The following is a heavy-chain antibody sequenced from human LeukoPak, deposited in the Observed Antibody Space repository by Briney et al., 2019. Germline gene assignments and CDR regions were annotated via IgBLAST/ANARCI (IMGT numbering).Heavy chain of an antibody. CDR1: RGSFSGYY. V-gene: IGHV4-34*12. CDR3: AKSNGYGLIDI. CDR2: IFYRGGT. J-gene: IGHJ3*02. D-gene: IGHD3-10*01. Sequence: SETLSLTCAVYRGSFSGYYWGWVRQPPGKGLEWIGNIFYRGGTYYSPSLKSRVTISLDMSRNEFSLKLNSVTAADTAVYYCAKSNGYGLIDIWGQGTMVTVSS.